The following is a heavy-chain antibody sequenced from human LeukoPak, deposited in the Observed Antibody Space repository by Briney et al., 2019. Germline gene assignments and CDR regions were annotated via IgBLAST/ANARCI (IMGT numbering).Heavy chain of an antibody. Sequence: GDSLNISCKGSGYSFTSYWIGWVRQMPEKGLEWMGIIYPDDSDTRYSPSLQGQVTISADKSISTAYLQWSSLKASDTAIYYCARRVGRWTFDYWGQGTLVTVSS. CDR1: GYSFTSYW. V-gene: IGHV5-51*01. CDR3: ARRVGRWTFDY. J-gene: IGHJ4*02. D-gene: IGHD2-15*01. CDR2: IYPDDSDT.